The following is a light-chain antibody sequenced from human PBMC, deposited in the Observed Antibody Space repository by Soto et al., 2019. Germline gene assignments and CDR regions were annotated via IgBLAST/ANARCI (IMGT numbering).Light chain of an antibody. V-gene: IGKV1-39*01. CDR3: QQCYSSPRT. CDR1: QRISTY. Sequence: DIQMTQPPSTLSAGVGDRVTITCPASQRISTYLNWYQQKPGKAPTLLIYAASSLQSGVPSRFSGGGSGTDFTLTINTLQPEDFATYFGQQCYSSPRTFGQGTKVEIK. CDR2: AAS. J-gene: IGKJ1*01.